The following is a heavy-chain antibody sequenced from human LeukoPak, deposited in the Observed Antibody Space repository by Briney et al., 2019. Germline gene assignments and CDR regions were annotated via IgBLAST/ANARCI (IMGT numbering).Heavy chain of an antibody. CDR2: ISWNSGSI. Sequence: PGGSLRLSCAASGFTFDDYAMHWVRQAPGKGLEWVSGISWNSGSIGYADSVKGRFTISRDNAKNSLYLQMNSLRAEDTALYYCAKSMAHTAMVLSAKDYFDYWGQGTLVTVSS. CDR3: AKSMAHTAMVLSAKDYFDY. CDR1: GFTFDDYA. V-gene: IGHV3-9*01. J-gene: IGHJ4*02. D-gene: IGHD5-18*01.